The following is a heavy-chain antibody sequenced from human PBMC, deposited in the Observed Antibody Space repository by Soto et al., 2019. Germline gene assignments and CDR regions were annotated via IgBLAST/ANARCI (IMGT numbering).Heavy chain of an antibody. CDR1: GFTFRRHG. Sequence: QEQLVESGGGVVQPGMSLRLSCEGSGFTFRRHGMHWVRQSPGKGLEWLAVIWYDGSEQYYADSVKGRFTISRDNSKNMLYLQLNTLTVEDTAVYYCARWNNHKVVDPWGQGTMVTVS. J-gene: IGHJ5*02. V-gene: IGHV3-33*03. D-gene: IGHD1-1*01. CDR3: ARWNNHKVVDP. CDR2: IWYDGSEQ.